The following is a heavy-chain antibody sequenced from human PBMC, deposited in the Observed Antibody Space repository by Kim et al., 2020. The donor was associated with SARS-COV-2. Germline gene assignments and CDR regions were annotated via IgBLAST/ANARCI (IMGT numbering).Heavy chain of an antibody. V-gene: IGHV5-10-1*01. Sequence: GESLKISCKGSGYTFTNYYISWVRQMPGKGLEWMGRIHPTDSYANYGPSFPGHVTISTDKSISTAYLRWSSLEASDTAIYYCARHGGMTSDRDFDPFDMWGQGTMVTVSS. J-gene: IGHJ3*02. CDR2: IHPTDSYA. D-gene: IGHD3-16*01. CDR1: GYTFTNYY. CDR3: ARHGGMTSDRDFDPFDM.